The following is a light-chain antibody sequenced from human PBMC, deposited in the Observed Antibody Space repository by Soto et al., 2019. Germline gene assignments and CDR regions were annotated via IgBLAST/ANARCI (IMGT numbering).Light chain of an antibody. J-gene: IGLJ2*01. CDR2: QDS. V-gene: IGLV3-1*01. CDR1: KLGDKY. Sequence: SYELTQPPSVSVSPGQTASITCSGDKLGDKYAYWYQQKPGQSPVLVISQDSRRPSRIPERFSGSNSGNTATLSISGTQAMDEADYYCQAWDSSTAVVFGGGTKLTVL. CDR3: QAWDSSTAVV.